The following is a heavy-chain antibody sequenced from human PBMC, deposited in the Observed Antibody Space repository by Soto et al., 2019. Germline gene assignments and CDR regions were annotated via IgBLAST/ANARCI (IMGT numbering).Heavy chain of an antibody. CDR1: GFTFSSYW. D-gene: IGHD6-13*01. J-gene: IGHJ4*02. CDR2: INSDGSST. Sequence: GGSLRLSCAASGFTFSSYWMHWVRQAPGKGLVWVSHINSDGSSTTYADFVKGRFTISRDNAKNTLYLQMNSLRPEDTAVYYCARDPGSSWPTPRKNSFDYWGQGTLVTVSS. CDR3: ARDPGSSWPTPRKNSFDY. V-gene: IGHV3-74*01.